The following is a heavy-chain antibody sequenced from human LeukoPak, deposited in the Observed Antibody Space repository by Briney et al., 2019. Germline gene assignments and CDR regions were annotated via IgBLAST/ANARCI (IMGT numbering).Heavy chain of an antibody. D-gene: IGHD2-15*01. V-gene: IGHV3-21*01. CDR2: ISTSSSYI. J-gene: IGHJ4*02. Sequence: GGSLRLSCAASGFTFSSYTMNWVRQAPGKGLEWVSSISTSSSYIFYADSVKGRFTISRDNAKNSLYLQMNSLRAEDTAVYHCAREKIRGIVALVAATYFDYWGQGTLVTVSS. CDR3: AREKIRGIVALVAATYFDY. CDR1: GFTFSSYT.